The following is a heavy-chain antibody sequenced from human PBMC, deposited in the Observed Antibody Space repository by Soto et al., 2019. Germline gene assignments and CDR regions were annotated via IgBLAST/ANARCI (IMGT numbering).Heavy chain of an antibody. CDR1: GFTFSYYS. J-gene: IGHJ4*02. V-gene: IGHV3-48*01. D-gene: IGHD3-16*01. CDR2: ISSGSTTI. CDR3: AREAAGDFIDY. Sequence: EVQLVESGGGLVQPGGSLRLSCAASGFTFSYYSMNWVRQAPGKGLEWVSYISSGSTTIYYAESVKGRFTISRDTGKNSLYLQMNSLRAEDTAVYYCAREAAGDFIDYWGQGTLVTVSS.